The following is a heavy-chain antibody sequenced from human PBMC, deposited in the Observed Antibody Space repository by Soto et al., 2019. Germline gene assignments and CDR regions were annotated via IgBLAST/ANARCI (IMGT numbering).Heavy chain of an antibody. Sequence: TLSLTCTVSGGSISSGGYYWSWIRQHPGKGLEWIGYIYHSGTTNYNPSLKSRVTISVDTSKNQFSLKLSSVTAADTAVYYCARGSGYYYYYGMDVWGQGTTVTVSS. CDR1: GGSISSGGYY. J-gene: IGHJ6*02. CDR2: IYHSGTT. CDR3: ARGSGYYYYYGMDV. V-gene: IGHV4-31*03.